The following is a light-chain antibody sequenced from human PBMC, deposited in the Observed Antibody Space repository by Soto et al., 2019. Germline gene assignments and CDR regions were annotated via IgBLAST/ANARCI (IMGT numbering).Light chain of an antibody. V-gene: IGLV2-11*01. J-gene: IGLJ1*01. CDR3: CSFAGIYPYV. CDR2: DVT. CDR1: SSDVGGYNY. Sequence: QSALTQPRSVSGSPGRSVTISCTGTSSDVGGYNYVSWYQQHPGKAPKLMIYDVTKRPSGVPDRFSGSKSGNTASLTISGLQAEDEGDYYCCSFAGIYPYVFGTGTQLTVL.